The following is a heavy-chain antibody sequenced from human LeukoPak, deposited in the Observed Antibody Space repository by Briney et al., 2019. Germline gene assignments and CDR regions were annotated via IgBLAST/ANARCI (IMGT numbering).Heavy chain of an antibody. J-gene: IGHJ5*02. D-gene: IGHD6-13*01. CDR1: GYSISSGYY. CDR3: ARDSGPYSSSWYGNNWFDP. CDR2: IYHSGST. V-gene: IGHV4-38-2*02. Sequence: SETLSLTCTVSGYSISSGYYWGWIRQPPGKGLEWIGSIYHSGSTYYNPSLKGRVTISVDTSQNQFPLKLSSVTAADTAVYYCARDSGPYSSSWYGNNWFDPWGQGTLVTVSS.